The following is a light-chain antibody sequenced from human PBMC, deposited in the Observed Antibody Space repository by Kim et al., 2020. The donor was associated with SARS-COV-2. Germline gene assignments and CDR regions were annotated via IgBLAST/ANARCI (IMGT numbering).Light chain of an antibody. CDR1: SSNIGSNY. CDR3: AAWDDSLSGWV. CDR2: RNN. J-gene: IGLJ3*02. V-gene: IGLV1-47*01. Sequence: GQRVTISCSGSSSNIGSNYVYWYQQLPGTAPKLLIYRNNQRPSGVPDRFSGSKSGTSASLAISGLRSEDEADYYCAAWDDSLSGWVLGGGTQLTVL.